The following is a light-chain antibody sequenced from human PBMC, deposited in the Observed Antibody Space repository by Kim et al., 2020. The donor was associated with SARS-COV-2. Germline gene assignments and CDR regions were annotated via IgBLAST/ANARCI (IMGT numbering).Light chain of an antibody. CDR2: QDS. Sequence: VSPGQTASITCSGDRLGDKYACWYQQKPGQSPVLVIYQDSKRPSGIPERFSGSNSGNTATLTISGTQAMDEADYYCQAWDRSTYVFGTGTKVTVL. CDR3: QAWDRSTYV. J-gene: IGLJ1*01. CDR1: RLGDKY. V-gene: IGLV3-1*01.